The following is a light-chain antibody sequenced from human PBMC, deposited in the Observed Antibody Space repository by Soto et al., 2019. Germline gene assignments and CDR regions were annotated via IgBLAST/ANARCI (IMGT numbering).Light chain of an antibody. CDR2: TGS. J-gene: IGKJ5*01. V-gene: IGKV1-9*01. CDR3: QQLSSFPIT. CDR1: QAIDSW. Sequence: DIQMTQSPSSVSASVGDRVTITCRASQAIDSWLAWYQQKPGEAPELLIFTGSLLHSGVPPRFSGSGSGTEFTLTITSLQPEDFATYYCQQLSSFPITFGQGTRLEIK.